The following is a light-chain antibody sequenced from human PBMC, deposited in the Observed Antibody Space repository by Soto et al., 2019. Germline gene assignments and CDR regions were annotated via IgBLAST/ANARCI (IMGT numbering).Light chain of an antibody. Sequence: EIRMTQSPATLSVSPGESAPLSCRASQSVSNNLAWYQHKPGQAPRLLIYYASTRATGIPARFSGSGSGTEFTLTISSLQSEDFALYYCQQYNDWPPITFGQGTRLEIK. CDR2: YAS. V-gene: IGKV3-15*01. CDR3: QQYNDWPPIT. CDR1: QSVSNN. J-gene: IGKJ5*01.